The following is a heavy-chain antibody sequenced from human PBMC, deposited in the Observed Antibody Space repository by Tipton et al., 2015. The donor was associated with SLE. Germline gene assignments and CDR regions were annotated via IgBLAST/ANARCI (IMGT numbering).Heavy chain of an antibody. V-gene: IGHV3-48*01. Sequence: SLRLSCTASDFTFRSYQMHWVRQAPGQGLEWISYISSSTGTTYYADSVKGRFTISRDNSKNTLYLQMNSLRAEDTAVYYCAKDRASVARQQFGYFFDYWGQGAQVTVSS. D-gene: IGHD3-10*01. J-gene: IGHJ4*02. CDR3: AKDRASVARQQFGYFFDY. CDR2: ISSSTGTT. CDR1: DFTFRSYQ.